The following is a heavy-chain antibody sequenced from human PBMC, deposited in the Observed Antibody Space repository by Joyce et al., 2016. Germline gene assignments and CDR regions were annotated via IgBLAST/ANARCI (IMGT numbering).Heavy chain of an antibody. J-gene: IGHJ4*02. Sequence: QVQLQESGPGLVKPSQPLSLTCTVSGGSINSVGYYWSWIRQHPGKGLEWSGYIYYSGDSYYNPSLKSRVTISLDTARNQFSLNLSSVTAADTAVYYCARMGGAAAPFDYWGQGTLVAVSS. CDR1: GGSINSVGYY. D-gene: IGHD6-13*01. CDR3: ARMGGAAAPFDY. CDR2: IYYSGDS. V-gene: IGHV4-31*03.